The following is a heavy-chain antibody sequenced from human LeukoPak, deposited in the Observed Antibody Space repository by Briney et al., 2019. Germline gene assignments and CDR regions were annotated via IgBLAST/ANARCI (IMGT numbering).Heavy chain of an antibody. Sequence: GASVKVSCKASGYIFTTYFIHWVRQAPGQGLEWMGRIIPMLGVTKYAQTFQGRVTITADKSTSTVYMGLSSLRFADTAMYYCLRGGWGPWGQGTLVTVSS. CDR2: IIPMLGVT. V-gene: IGHV1-69*04. CDR1: GYIFTTYF. CDR3: LRGGWGP. D-gene: IGHD6-19*01. J-gene: IGHJ5*02.